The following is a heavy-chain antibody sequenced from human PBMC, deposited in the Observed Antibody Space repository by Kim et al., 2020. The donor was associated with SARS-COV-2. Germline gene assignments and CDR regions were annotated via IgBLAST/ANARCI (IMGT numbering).Heavy chain of an antibody. V-gene: IGHV1-3*01. J-gene: IGHJ3*02. CDR3: ASTKGLRSAFDI. Sequence: YSPKFQGRVTITRDPSARTAYMELSSLRSEDTAVYYCASTKGLRSAFDIWGQGTMVTVPS. D-gene: IGHD4-17*01.